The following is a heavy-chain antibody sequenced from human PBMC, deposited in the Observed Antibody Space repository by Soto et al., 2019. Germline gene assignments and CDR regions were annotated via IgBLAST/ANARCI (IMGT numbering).Heavy chain of an antibody. CDR2: INPNSGGT. V-gene: IGHV1-2*04. CDR3: AREMGATTAGFDY. D-gene: IGHD1-26*01. CDR1: GYTFTGYY. J-gene: IGHJ4*02. Sequence: GASVKVSCKASGYTFTGYYMHWVRQAPGQGLEWMGWINPNSGGTNYAQKFQGWVTMTRDTSISTAYMELSRLRSDDTAVYYCAREMGATTAGFDYWGQGTLVTVSS.